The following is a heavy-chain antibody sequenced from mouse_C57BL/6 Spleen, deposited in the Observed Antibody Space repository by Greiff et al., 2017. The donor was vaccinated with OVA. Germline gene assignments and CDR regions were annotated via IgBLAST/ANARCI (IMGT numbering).Heavy chain of an antibody. CDR2: IYPGSGNT. Sequence: VQLQQSGAELVRPGASVKLSCKASGYTFTDYYINWVKQRPGQGLEWIARIYPGSGNTYYNEKFKGKATLTAEKSSSTAYMQLSSLTSEDSAVYFCAREGDYYGSSCFDYWGQGTTLTVSS. D-gene: IGHD1-1*01. CDR1: GYTFTDYY. J-gene: IGHJ2*01. CDR3: AREGDYYGSSCFDY. V-gene: IGHV1-76*01.